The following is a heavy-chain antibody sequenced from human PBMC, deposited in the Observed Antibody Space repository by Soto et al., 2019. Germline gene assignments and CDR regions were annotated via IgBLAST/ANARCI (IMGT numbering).Heavy chain of an antibody. J-gene: IGHJ4*02. Sequence: GXLRLLCGSFGVXFRSFLLNWVRHAPGNGLEWVSSISSSSSYIYYADSVKGRFNIYRDNAKNSLHLQMNSLRAEDTAVYYCERDQYYYDSSGYRQPVDYWGQGTLGTVS. D-gene: IGHD3-22*01. V-gene: IGHV3-21*01. CDR1: GVXFRSFL. CDR3: ERDQYYYDSSGYRQPVDY. CDR2: ISSSSSYI.